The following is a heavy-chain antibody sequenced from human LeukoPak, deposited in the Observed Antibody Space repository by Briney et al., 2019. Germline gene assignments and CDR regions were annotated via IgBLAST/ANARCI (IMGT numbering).Heavy chain of an antibody. J-gene: IGHJ3*02. CDR1: GYTFTSYY. CDR2: INPSGGST. V-gene: IGHV1-46*01. CDR3: ARVGYSSGWYVAFDI. D-gene: IGHD6-19*01. Sequence: ASVKVSCKASGYTFTSYYMHWVRQAPGQGLEWMGIINPSGGSTSYAQKFQGRVTMTRDTSTSTVYMELSCLRSEDTAVCYCARVGYSSGWYVAFDIWGQGTMVTVSS.